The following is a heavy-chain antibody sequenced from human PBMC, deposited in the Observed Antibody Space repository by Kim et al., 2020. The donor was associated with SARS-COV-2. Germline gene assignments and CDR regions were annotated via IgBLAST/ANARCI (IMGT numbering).Heavy chain of an antibody. CDR1: GGSISSSSYY. CDR2: IYYSGST. CDR3: ARKTGAGYSITPRTLRYFDL. D-gene: IGHD6-13*01. Sequence: SETLSLTCTVSGGSISSSSYYWGWIRQPPGKGLEWIGSIYYSGSTYYNPSLKSRVTISVDTSKNQFSLKLSSVTAADTAVYYCARKTGAGYSITPRTLRYFDLWGRGTLVTVSS. J-gene: IGHJ2*01. V-gene: IGHV4-39*01.